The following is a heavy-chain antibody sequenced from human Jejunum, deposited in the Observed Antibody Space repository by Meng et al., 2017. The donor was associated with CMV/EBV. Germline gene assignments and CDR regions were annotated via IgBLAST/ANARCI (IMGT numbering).Heavy chain of an antibody. CDR1: GYTFTFYQ. V-gene: IGHV1-46*01. J-gene: IGHJ4*02. D-gene: IGHD6-19*01. CDR3: ARVDSSGWYFDY. Sequence: CKASGYTFTFYQMHWVRQAPGQGLESMGIINPSGGSTSYAQRFQDRFTMTRDTSTSTVYMELSSLRSEDTAVYYCARVDSSGWYFDYWGQGTLVTVSS. CDR2: INPSGGST.